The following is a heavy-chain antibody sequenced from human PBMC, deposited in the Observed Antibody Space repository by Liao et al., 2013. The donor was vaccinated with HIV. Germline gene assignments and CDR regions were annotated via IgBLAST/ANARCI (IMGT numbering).Heavy chain of an antibody. Sequence: QVRLEQWGAGLLKPSETLSLTCAVYHGLFNDYYWSWIRQSPGKGLEWIGEINHNGNTNYNPSLKSRLTISVDTSKNQFSLKLRSVTAADTAVYYCARGDNGFWSGSHYYFYYMDVWGKGTTVTVSS. J-gene: IGHJ6*03. CDR2: INHNGNT. V-gene: IGHV4-34*02. CDR1: HGLFNDYY. CDR3: ARGDNGFWSGSHYYFYYMDV. D-gene: IGHD3-3*01.